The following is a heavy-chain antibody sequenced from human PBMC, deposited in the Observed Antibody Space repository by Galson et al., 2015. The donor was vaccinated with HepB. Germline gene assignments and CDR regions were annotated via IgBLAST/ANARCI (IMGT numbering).Heavy chain of an antibody. CDR3: AREDGGSRLRY. D-gene: IGHD1-26*01. V-gene: IGHV3-74*01. CDR1: GFTFSSYR. CDR2: INSDGSST. J-gene: IGHJ4*02. Sequence: SLRLSCAASGFTFSSYRMSWVRQAPGKGLVWVSRINSDGSSTSYADSVKGRFTISRDNAKNTPYLLMNSLRAEDTAVYYCAREDGGSRLRYWGQGTLVTVSS.